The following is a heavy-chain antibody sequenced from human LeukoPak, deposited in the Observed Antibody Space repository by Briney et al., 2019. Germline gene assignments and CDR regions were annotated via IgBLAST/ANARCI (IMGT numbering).Heavy chain of an antibody. CDR3: ARELRSSSGWYEEGDAFDI. Sequence: SETLSLTCTVSAYSISSGHYWGWIRQPPGKGLEWIGSIYHSGSTYYNPSLESRVTISVDTSKNQFSLKLSSVTAADTAVYYCARELRSSSGWYEEGDAFDIWGQGTMVTVSS. CDR2: IYHSGST. CDR1: AYSISSGHY. J-gene: IGHJ3*02. V-gene: IGHV4-38-2*02. D-gene: IGHD6-19*01.